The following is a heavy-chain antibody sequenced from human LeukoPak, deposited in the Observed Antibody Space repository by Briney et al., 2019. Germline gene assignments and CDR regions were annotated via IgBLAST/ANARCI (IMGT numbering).Heavy chain of an antibody. Sequence: GGSLRLSCAASGFTFSSYWMHWVRQAPGKGLVWVSRINSDGSSTSYADSVKGRLTISRDNAKNTLYLQMNSLRAEDAAVYYCARSGNYYDSSGAESPDYWGQGTLVTVSS. CDR2: INSDGSST. V-gene: IGHV3-74*01. CDR1: GFTFSSYW. CDR3: ARSGNYYDSSGAESPDY. J-gene: IGHJ4*02. D-gene: IGHD3-22*01.